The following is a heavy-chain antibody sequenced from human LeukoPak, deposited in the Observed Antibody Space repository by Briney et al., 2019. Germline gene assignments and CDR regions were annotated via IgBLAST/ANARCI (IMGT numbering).Heavy chain of an antibody. CDR2: TYYRSTWYN. Sequence: SQTLSLTCAISGDSVSSNSVTWNWIRQSPSRGLEWLGRTYYRSTWYNDYAVSVRGRITVNPDTSKNQFFLHLNSVTPEDTAVYYCARRLTQYDCFDPWGQGILVTVSS. D-gene: IGHD2-2*01. J-gene: IGHJ5*02. CDR3: ARRLTQYDCFDP. CDR1: GDSVSSNSVT. V-gene: IGHV6-1*01.